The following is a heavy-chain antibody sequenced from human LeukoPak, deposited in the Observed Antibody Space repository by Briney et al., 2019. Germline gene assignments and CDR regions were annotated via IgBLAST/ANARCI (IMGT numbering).Heavy chain of an antibody. Sequence: GASVKVSCKASGYTFTSYGISWVRQAPGQGLEWMGIINPSGGSTSYAQKFQGRVTMTRDTSTSTVYMELSSLRSEDTAVYYCARVGYSSGWFVYWGQGTLVTVSS. CDR2: INPSGGST. J-gene: IGHJ4*02. D-gene: IGHD6-19*01. CDR3: ARVGYSSGWFVY. V-gene: IGHV1-46*01. CDR1: GYTFTSYG.